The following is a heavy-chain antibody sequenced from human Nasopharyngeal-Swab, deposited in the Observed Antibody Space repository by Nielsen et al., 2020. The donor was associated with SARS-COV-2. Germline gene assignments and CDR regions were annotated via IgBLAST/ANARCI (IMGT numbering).Heavy chain of an antibody. J-gene: IGHJ5*02. D-gene: IGHD2-15*01. CDR2: IYWDDDK. CDR3: AHLYCSGGSCYSDWFDP. CDR1: GFSLSTSGVG. V-gene: IGHV2-5*02. Sequence: SGPTLVKPTQTLTLTCNFSGFSLSTSGVGGGWIRQPPGKTLEWLALIYWDDDKRYSPSLKSRLTITKDTSKNQVVLTMTNMDPVDTATYYCAHLYCSGGSCYSDWFDPWGQGTLVTVSS.